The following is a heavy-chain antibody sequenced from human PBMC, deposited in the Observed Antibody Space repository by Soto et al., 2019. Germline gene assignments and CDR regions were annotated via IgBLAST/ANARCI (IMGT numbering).Heavy chain of an antibody. J-gene: IGHJ6*02. D-gene: IGHD6-13*01. Sequence: PGGSLRLSCAASGSAFSNYAMHWIRQTPGKGLEWVSVISYDGSKKYYADSVKGRFTISRDNSRNTLYLQINSLRAEDTAVYYCVQSPPYSSRDYYYGMDVWGQGTTVTVSS. CDR1: GSAFSNYA. CDR2: ISYDGSKK. CDR3: VQSPPYSSRDYYYGMDV. V-gene: IGHV3-30-3*01.